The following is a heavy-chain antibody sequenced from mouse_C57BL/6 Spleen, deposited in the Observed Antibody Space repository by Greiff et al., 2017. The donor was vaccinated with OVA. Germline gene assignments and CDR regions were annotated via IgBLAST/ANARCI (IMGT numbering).Heavy chain of an antibody. Sequence: EVKLVESEGGLVQPGSSMKLSCTASGFTFSDYYMAWVRQVPEKGLEWVANINYDGSSTYYLDSLKSRFIISRDNAKNILYLQMSGLKSEDTATYYCARAYDGYYFDYWGQGTTLTVSS. V-gene: IGHV5-16*01. CDR3: ARAYDGYYFDY. CDR1: GFTFSDYY. D-gene: IGHD2-3*01. CDR2: INYDGSST. J-gene: IGHJ2*01.